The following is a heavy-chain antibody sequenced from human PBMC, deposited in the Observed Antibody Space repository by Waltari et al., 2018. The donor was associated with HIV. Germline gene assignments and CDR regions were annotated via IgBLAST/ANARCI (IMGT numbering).Heavy chain of an antibody. CDR1: GGSISSSSYY. D-gene: IGHD2-2*02. CDR2: ISYSGST. CDR3: ARDSIGSLKYCSSTSCYRLPSWYFDL. J-gene: IGHJ2*01. Sequence: QLQLQESGPGLVKPSETLSLTCTVSGGSISSSSYYWGWIRQPPGKGLEWIGSISYSGSTYSHPSLKSRVTISVDTSKNQFSLKLSSVTAADTAVYYCARDSIGSLKYCSSTSCYRLPSWYFDLWGRGTLVTVSS. V-gene: IGHV4-39*07.